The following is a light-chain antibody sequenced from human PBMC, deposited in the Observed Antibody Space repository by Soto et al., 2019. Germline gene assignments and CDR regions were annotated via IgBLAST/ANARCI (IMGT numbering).Light chain of an antibody. CDR1: QGISNY. Sequence: DIPMTQSPSSLSASVGDRVTITCRASQGISNYLAWYQQIPGKVPKLLISAASTFQSGVPSRFSGSGSGTDFTLTISILQPEDVATYYCQKYTNVPTFGGGTKVEIK. CDR2: AAS. CDR3: QKYTNVPT. V-gene: IGKV1-27*01. J-gene: IGKJ4*01.